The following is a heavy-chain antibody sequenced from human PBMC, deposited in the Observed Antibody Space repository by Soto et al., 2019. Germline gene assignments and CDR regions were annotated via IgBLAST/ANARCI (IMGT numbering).Heavy chain of an antibody. CDR3: AKERRHPGSNLYGAS. CDR2: IKGSHAGGTT. CDR1: GFTFTKAY. D-gene: IGHD1-26*01. V-gene: IGHV3-15*01. Sequence: EVQLVESGGGLVEPGGSIRLSCVASGFTFTKAYMTWVRQAPGKGLEWVGRIKGSHAGGTTDYATSVKGRFTISRDDSKNTLNLQMNSLQPEATSVYYRAKERRHPGSNLYGASWGQGTLVSASS. J-gene: IGHJ5*02.